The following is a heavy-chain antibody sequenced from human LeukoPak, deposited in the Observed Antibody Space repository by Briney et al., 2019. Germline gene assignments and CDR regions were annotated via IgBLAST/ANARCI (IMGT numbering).Heavy chain of an antibody. J-gene: IGHJ2*01. V-gene: IGHV3-30*02. CDR1: GFTFSDYA. D-gene: IGHD2-8*01. CDR2: VRYDGSNK. Sequence: GGSLRLSCAASGFTFSDYAMHWVRQAPGKGLEWVAFVRYDGSNKFYADSVKGRFTISRDNSNNTLYLQMNSLRDEDTALYYCAKDWARRNGPTWSFDLWGRGSLVIVSS. CDR3: AKDWARRNGPTWSFDL.